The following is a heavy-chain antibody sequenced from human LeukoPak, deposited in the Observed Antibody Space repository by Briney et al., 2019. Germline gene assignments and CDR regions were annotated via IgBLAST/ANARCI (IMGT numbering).Heavy chain of an antibody. V-gene: IGHV3-53*04. CDR2: IYSGGNT. D-gene: IGHD3-22*01. CDR1: GFTVSSNY. CDR3: ARVRSGGYYQRPYYYGMDV. Sequence: GGSLRLSCAASGFTVSSNYMSWVRQAPGKGLEWVSVIYSGGNTYYADSVKGRFTISRHNSKNTLYLQMNSLRAEDTAVYYCARVRSGGYYQRPYYYGMDVWGQGTTVTVSS. J-gene: IGHJ6*02.